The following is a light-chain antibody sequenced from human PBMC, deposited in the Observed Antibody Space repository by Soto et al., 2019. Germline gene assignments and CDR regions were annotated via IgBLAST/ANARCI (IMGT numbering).Light chain of an antibody. CDR3: SSYRSSGTWV. Sequence: QSALTQPASVSGSPGQSITISCTGTSSDVGGYNYVSWYQQHPGKAPKVILYEVSNRPSGISNRFSGSKSGNTASLTISGLQSEDEADYYCSSYRSSGTWVFGGGTKLTVL. V-gene: IGLV2-14*01. CDR2: EVS. J-gene: IGLJ3*02. CDR1: SSDVGGYNY.